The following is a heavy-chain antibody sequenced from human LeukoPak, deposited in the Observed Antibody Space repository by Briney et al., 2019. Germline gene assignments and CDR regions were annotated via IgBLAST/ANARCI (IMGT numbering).Heavy chain of an antibody. V-gene: IGHV1-69*04. CDR1: GGTFSSYA. CDR2: IIPMLGTV. CDR3: ARDLSILRYFDWTSYFDY. J-gene: IGHJ4*02. D-gene: IGHD3-9*01. Sequence: ASVKVSCKVFGGTFSSYAINWVRQAPGQGREWMGRIIPMLGTVNYAQKFQGRVTIIADKFTSTAYMELSSLRSDDTAVYYCARDLSILRYFDWTSYFDYWGQGTLVTVSS.